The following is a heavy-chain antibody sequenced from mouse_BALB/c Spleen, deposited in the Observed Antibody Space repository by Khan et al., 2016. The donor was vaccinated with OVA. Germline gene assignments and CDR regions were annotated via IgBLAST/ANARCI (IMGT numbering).Heavy chain of an antibody. CDR3: ARNDDGSSLWFAY. D-gene: IGHD1-1*01. V-gene: IGHV3-6*02. J-gene: IGHJ3*01. CDR2: ITYDGSN. Sequence: EVQLQESGPGLVKPSQSLSLTCSVTGYSITSGYYWNWIRQFPGNKLEWMGYITYDGSNNSTPFLKNRISITRDTSKNQFFLKLNSLTTEDTATYFCARNDDGSSLWFAYWGQGTLVTVSA. CDR1: GYSITSGYY.